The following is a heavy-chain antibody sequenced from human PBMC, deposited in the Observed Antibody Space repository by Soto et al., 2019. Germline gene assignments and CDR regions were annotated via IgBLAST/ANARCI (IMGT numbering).Heavy chain of an antibody. Sequence: SETLSLTCAVYGGSFSGYYWSWIRQPPGKGLEWIGEINHSGSTNYNPSLKSRVTISVDTSKNQFSLKLSSVTAADTAVYYCARDGRFGELAIFDYWGQGTLVTVSS. CDR3: ARDGRFGELAIFDY. J-gene: IGHJ4*02. CDR1: GGSFSGYY. V-gene: IGHV4-34*01. CDR2: INHSGST. D-gene: IGHD3-10*01.